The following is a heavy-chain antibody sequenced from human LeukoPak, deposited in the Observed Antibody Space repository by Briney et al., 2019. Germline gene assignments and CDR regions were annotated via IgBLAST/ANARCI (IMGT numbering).Heavy chain of an antibody. Sequence: GGSLRLSCAASGFTFTDFWMNWVRQAPGKGLEWVANIKQDGSEKYYVDSVKGRFTISRDNAKNSLYLQMNSLRAEDTAVYYCARGCHGAPAGYYYYYYMDVWGKGTTVTVSS. V-gene: IGHV3-7*04. CDR1: GFTFTDFW. D-gene: IGHD3-10*01. CDR3: ARGCHGAPAGYYYYYYMDV. J-gene: IGHJ6*03. CDR2: IKQDGSEK.